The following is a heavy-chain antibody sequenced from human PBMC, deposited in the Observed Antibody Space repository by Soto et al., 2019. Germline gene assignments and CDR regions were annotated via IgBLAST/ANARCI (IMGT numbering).Heavy chain of an antibody. CDR1: GGSISSGGYY. J-gene: IGHJ4*02. CDR3: ARVRFPSRDVDY. Sequence: SETLSLTCTVSGGSISSGGYYWSWIRQHPGKGLEWIGYIYYSGSTYYNPSLKSRVTISVDTSKNQFSLKLSSVTAADTAVYYCARVRFPSRDVDYWGQGTLVIVSS. V-gene: IGHV4-31*03. CDR2: IYYSGST. D-gene: IGHD3-3*01.